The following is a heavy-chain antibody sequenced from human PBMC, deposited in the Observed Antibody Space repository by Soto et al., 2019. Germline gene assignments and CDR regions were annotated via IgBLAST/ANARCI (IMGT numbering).Heavy chain of an antibody. CDR3: GRGRSGQIVVFY. D-gene: IGHD1-26*01. J-gene: IGHJ4*02. Sequence: ASVKVSCKTSGYTFTGHYIHWVRQAPEQGPEWMGEIGPESGATRYAQKFRGRVTMTRDTSITTVYMELNNLSPDDTAVYYCGRGRSGQIVVFYWGQGTPGTVSS. V-gene: IGHV1-2*02. CDR1: GYTFTGHY. CDR2: IGPESGAT.